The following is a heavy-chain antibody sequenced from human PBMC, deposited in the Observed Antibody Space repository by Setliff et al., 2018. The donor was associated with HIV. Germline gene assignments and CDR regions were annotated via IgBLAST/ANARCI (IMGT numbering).Heavy chain of an antibody. CDR1: GGSISSGSYY. CDR2: IYTSGST. CDR3: ARDSGAAAGTGYYYYGMDV. V-gene: IGHV4-61*02. J-gene: IGHJ6*02. Sequence: SETLSLTCTVSGGSISSGSYYWSWIRQPAGKGLEWIGRIYTSGSTNYNPSLKSRVTISVGTSKNQFSLKLSSVTAADTAVYYCARDSGAAAGTGYYYYGMDVWGQGTTVTVS. D-gene: IGHD6-13*01.